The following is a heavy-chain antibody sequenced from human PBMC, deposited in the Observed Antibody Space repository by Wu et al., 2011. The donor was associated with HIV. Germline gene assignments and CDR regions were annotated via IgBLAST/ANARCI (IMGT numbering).Heavy chain of an antibody. CDR2: INPSGGST. CDR3: ARGTQGRDGYAAGAFDI. CDR1: GYTFTSYY. D-gene: IGHD5-24*01. V-gene: IGHV1-46*01. Sequence: QVQLVQSGAEVKKPGASVKVSCKASGYTFTSYYMHWVRQAPGQGLEWMGIINPSGGSTSYAQKFQGRVTMTRDTSTSTVYMELSSLRSEDTAVYYCARGTQGRDGYAAGAFDIWGQGTMVTVSS. J-gene: IGHJ3*02.